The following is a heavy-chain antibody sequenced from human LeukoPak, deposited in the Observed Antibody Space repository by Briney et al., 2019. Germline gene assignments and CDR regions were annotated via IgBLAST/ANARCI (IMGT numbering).Heavy chain of an antibody. D-gene: IGHD3-16*02. J-gene: IGHJ4*02. CDR1: GFTFSTYA. CDR3: AREAYDYVWGSYRPVDY. Sequence: GGSLRLSCAASGFTFSTYAMSWVRQAPGKGLEWVANIKQDGSEKYYVDSVKGRFTISRDNAKNSLYLQMNSLRAEDTAVYYCAREAYDYVWGSYRPVDYWGQGTLVTVSS. CDR2: IKQDGSEK. V-gene: IGHV3-7*03.